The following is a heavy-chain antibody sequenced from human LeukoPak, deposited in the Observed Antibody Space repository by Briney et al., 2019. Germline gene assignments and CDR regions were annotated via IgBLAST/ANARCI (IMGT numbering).Heavy chain of an antibody. CDR2: IYYSGST. Sequence: SETLSLTCTVSGGSISSGGYYWGWIRQPPGKGLEWIGSIYYSGSTYYNPSLKSRVTISVDTSKNQFSLKLSSVTAADTAVYYCARDTHSSSWVPDWGQGTLVTVSS. CDR3: ARDTHSSSWVPD. J-gene: IGHJ4*02. V-gene: IGHV4-39*07. CDR1: GGSISSGGYY. D-gene: IGHD6-13*01.